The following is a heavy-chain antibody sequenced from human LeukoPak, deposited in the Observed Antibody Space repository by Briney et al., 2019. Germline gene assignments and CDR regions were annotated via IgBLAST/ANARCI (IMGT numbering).Heavy chain of an antibody. J-gene: IGHJ4*02. CDR1: GASVSSGSYY. V-gene: IGHV4-61*01. Sequence: PSETLSLTCNVSGASVSSGSYYWSWIRQPPGKELEWIGYIYYSGSTSYNPSLKSRVTISVDKSKNQFSLKLSSVTAADTAVYYCARDIWAPLDYWGQGTLVTVSS. D-gene: IGHD3-16*01. CDR2: IYYSGST. CDR3: ARDIWAPLDY.